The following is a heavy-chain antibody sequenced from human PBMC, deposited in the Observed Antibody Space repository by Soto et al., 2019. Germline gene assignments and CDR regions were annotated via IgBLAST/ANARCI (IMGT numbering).Heavy chain of an antibody. V-gene: IGHV3-23*01. J-gene: IGHJ1*01. CDR2: IIGSGATT. Sequence: PGGSLRLSCAASGFTFSRYAMIWVRQAPGKGLEWVSAIIGSGATTYFADSVKGRFTISVDTSKNQFSLKLISVTAADTAVYYCALTTVTDYFLHWGQGTLVTVSS. CDR1: GFTFSRYA. CDR3: ALTTVTDYFLH. D-gene: IGHD4-17*01.